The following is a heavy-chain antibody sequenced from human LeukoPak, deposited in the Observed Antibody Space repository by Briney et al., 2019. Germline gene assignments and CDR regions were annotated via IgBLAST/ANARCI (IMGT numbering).Heavy chain of an antibody. D-gene: IGHD2-2*01. V-gene: IGHV1-69*05. CDR1: GGTFSSYA. J-gene: IGHJ4*02. Sequence: SVKVSCKASGGTFSSYAISWVRQAPGQGLEWMGGIIPIFGTANYAQKFQGRVTITTDESTSTAYMELSSLRSEDTAVYYCAREGYCSSTSCHLGYWGQGTQVTVSS. CDR3: AREGYCSSTSCHLGY. CDR2: IIPIFGTA.